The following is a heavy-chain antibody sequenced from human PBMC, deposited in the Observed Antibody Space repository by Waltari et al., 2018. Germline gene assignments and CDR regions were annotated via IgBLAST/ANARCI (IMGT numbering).Heavy chain of an antibody. CDR1: GGSISSSPYY. J-gene: IGHJ4*02. Sequence: QLQLQESGPGLLKPSETLSLTCTVSGGSISSSPYYWGWIRQPPGKGLEWIGSISYSGSTDYTPSFRSRITISVDTSKNQFSLKLSSVIAADTAVYYCARLCLGCPFDYWGQGTLVTVSS. CDR2: ISYSGST. CDR3: ARLCLGCPFDY. V-gene: IGHV4-39*01. D-gene: IGHD6-19*01.